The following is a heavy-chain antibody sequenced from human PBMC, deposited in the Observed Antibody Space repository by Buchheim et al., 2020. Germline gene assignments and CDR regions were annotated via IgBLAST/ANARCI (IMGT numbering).Heavy chain of an antibody. CDR1: GGSISSSSYY. V-gene: IGHV4-39*01. J-gene: IGHJ4*02. CDR3: ARRGYYYDSSGYPIGVFAGPSFFDY. Sequence: QLQLQESGPGLVKPSETLSLTCTVSGGSISSSSYYWGWIRQPPGKGLEWIGSIYYSGSTYYNPSLKSRVTISVDTSKNQFSLKLSSVTAADTAVYYCARRGYYYDSSGYPIGVFAGPSFFDYWGQGTL. D-gene: IGHD3-22*01. CDR2: IYYSGST.